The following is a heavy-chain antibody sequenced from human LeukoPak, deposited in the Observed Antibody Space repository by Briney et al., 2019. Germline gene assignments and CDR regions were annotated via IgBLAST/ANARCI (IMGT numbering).Heavy chain of an antibody. D-gene: IGHD3-22*01. CDR3: ARGYDSSAYYPFNY. CDR1: GGSISSGDYY. CDR2: IYHSGST. J-gene: IGHJ4*02. V-gene: IGHV4-30-4*01. Sequence: SQTLSLTCTVSGGSISSGDYYWSWIRQPPGKGLEWIGYIYHSGSTYFNPSLKSRVTISVDTSKNQFSLKLSSVTAADTAVYYCARGYDSSAYYPFNYWGQGTLVTVSS.